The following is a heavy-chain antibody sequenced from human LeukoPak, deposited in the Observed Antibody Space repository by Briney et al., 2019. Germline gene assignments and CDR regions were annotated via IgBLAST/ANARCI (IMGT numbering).Heavy chain of an antibody. V-gene: IGHV1-2*02. CDR2: INPNSGGT. J-gene: IGHJ4*02. CDR1: GYTFTSYG. Sequence: GASVKVSCKASGYTFTSYGISWVRQAPGQGLEWMGWINPNSGGTNYAQKFQGRVTMTRDTSISTAYMELSRLRSDDTAVYYCARDHPGIAAARVFFGYWGQGTLVTVSS. D-gene: IGHD6-13*01. CDR3: ARDHPGIAAARVFFGY.